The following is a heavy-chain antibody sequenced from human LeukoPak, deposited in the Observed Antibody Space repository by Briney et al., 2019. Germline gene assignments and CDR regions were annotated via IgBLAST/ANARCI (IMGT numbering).Heavy chain of an antibody. CDR1: GGTFSRYT. Sequence: SVKVSCKASGGTFSRYTISWVRQAPGHGLEWMGRIIPILGIANYAQKFQGRVTITADKSTSTAYMELSSLRSEDTAVYYCAITSPIVGATGGAFDIWGQGTMVTVSS. CDR2: IIPILGIA. V-gene: IGHV1-69*02. CDR3: AITSPIVGATGGAFDI. D-gene: IGHD1-26*01. J-gene: IGHJ3*02.